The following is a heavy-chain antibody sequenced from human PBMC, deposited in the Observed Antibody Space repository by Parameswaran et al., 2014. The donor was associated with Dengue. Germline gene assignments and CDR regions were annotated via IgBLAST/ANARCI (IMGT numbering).Heavy chain of an antibody. J-gene: IGHJ4*02. D-gene: IGHD3-16*01. CDR3: ARGSYYDYVWGPQGYYFDN. V-gene: IGHV1-2*02. Sequence: WVRQAPGQGLEWMGWINPNSGGTNYAQKFQGRVTMTRDTSISTAYMELNRLRSDDTAVYYCARGSYYDYVWGPQGYYFDNWGQGVLVTVSS. CDR2: INPNSGGT.